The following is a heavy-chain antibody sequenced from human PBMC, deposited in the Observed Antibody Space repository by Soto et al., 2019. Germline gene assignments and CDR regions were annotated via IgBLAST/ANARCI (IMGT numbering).Heavy chain of an antibody. J-gene: IGHJ4*02. V-gene: IGHV3-23*01. D-gene: IGHD3-10*01. CDR3: AKVHGSGNYHNFPDY. Sequence: GGSLSLSCAASQFTFSTYAITWVRQAPGKGLEWVSLISGSGGSTYYADSVKGRFTISRDNSKDTLYLQMDSLRADDTAVYYCAKVHGSGNYHNFPDYWGQGTLVAVSS. CDR2: ISGSGGST. CDR1: QFTFSTYA.